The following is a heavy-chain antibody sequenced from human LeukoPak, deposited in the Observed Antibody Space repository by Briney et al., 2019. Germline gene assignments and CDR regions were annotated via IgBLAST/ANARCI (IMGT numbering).Heavy chain of an antibody. J-gene: IGHJ5*02. CDR2: IYYSGST. V-gene: IGHV4-59*01. Sequence: SETLSLTCTVSGGSINNYYWSWIRQSPGKGLEWIGYIYYSGSTNYNPSLKSRVTISVDTSKNQFSLKLSSVTAADSAVYFCARVVEKDFDWAYNWFDPWGQGTLVTVSS. CDR3: ARVVEKDFDWAYNWFDP. D-gene: IGHD3-9*01. CDR1: GGSINNYY.